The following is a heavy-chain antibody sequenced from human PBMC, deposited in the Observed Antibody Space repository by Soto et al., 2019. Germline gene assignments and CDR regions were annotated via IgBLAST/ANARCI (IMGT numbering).Heavy chain of an antibody. Sequence: SETLSLTCTVSGGSISSYDWSWIRQPPGKGLEWIGYIYYSGSTNYNPSLKSRVTTSVDTSKNQFSLKLSSVTAADTAVYYCARASRRAVATNWFDPWGQGTLVTVSS. V-gene: IGHV4-59*08. J-gene: IGHJ5*02. D-gene: IGHD6-19*01. CDR3: ARASRRAVATNWFDP. CDR1: GGSISSYD. CDR2: IYYSGST.